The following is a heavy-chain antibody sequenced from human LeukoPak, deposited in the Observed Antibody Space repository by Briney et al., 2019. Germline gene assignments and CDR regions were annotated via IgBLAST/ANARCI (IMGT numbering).Heavy chain of an antibody. CDR3: ARRNDFDI. CDR2: TYSGETT. V-gene: IGHV4-4*08. CDR1: GGXITGYH. J-gene: IGHJ3*02. Sequence: SETLSLTCTVSGGXITGYHCSWIRQPPGKGLEWIGSTYSGETTNYKPSLKSRVTISADTSKNQFSLKLTSVTAADTAMYYCARRNDFDIWGQGTMVTVSS.